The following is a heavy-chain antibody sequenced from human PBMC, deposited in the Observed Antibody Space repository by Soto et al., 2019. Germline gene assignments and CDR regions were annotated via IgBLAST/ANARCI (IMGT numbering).Heavy chain of an antibody. CDR1: GGTFSSYA. CDR3: ATSLELPLGVDI. CDR2: IIPIFGTA. Sequence: SVKVSCKASGGTFSSYAISWVRQAPGQGLEWMGGIIPIFGTANYAQKFQDRVTMTGDTSSDTGYMELSNLRSEDTAIYYCATSLELPLGVDIWGQGTTVTVSS. V-gene: IGHV1-69*06. D-gene: IGHD1-7*01. J-gene: IGHJ6*02.